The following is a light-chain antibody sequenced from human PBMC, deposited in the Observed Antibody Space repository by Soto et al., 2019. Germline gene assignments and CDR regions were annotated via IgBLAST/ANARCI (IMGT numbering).Light chain of an antibody. Sequence: EIVLTQSPGTLSLSPGERATLSCRASQSVSSSYLAWYQQKPGQAPRLLNYGASSRATGIPDRFSGSWSGTDFTLTISRMEPEYVAVDYCQHYGSSPLFGPGTKVDIK. CDR3: QHYGSSPL. J-gene: IGKJ3*01. CDR2: GAS. CDR1: QSVSSSY. V-gene: IGKV3-20*01.